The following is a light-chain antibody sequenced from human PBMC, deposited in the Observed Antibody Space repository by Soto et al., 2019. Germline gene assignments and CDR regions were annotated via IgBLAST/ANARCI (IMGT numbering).Light chain of an antibody. J-gene: IGLJ1*01. V-gene: IGLV2-14*01. CDR1: SSDVGDYNF. Sequence: QSVLTQPASVSGSDGQSITISCTGTSSDVGDYNFVSWYQQHPGKAPKLMIYEVSNRPSGVSNRFSGSKSGNTASLTISGLQGEDEADYYCSSYTSSSTYVFGTGTKVTVL. CDR3: SSYTSSSTYV. CDR2: EVS.